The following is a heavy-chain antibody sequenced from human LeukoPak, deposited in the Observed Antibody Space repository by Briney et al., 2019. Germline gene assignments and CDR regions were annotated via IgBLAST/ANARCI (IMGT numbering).Heavy chain of an antibody. V-gene: IGHV3-21*01. J-gene: IGHJ4*02. Sequence: PGGSLRLSCAASGFTFSSYSMNWVRQVPGKGLEWVSSISSSSSYIYYADSGKGRFTISRDNAKNSLYLQMNSLRAEDTAVYYCARVEDYGDYIFDYWGQGTLVTVSS. D-gene: IGHD4-17*01. CDR2: ISSSSSYI. CDR3: ARVEDYGDYIFDY. CDR1: GFTFSSYS.